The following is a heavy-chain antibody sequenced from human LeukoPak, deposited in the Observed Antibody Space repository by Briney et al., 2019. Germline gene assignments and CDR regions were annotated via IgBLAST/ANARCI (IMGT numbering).Heavy chain of an antibody. Sequence: SETLSLTCAVYGGSFSGYYWNYIRQPPGKGLEWIGEINHSGSTNYNPSLKSRVTISVDTSKNQFSLKLSSVTAADTAVYYCARVRGSYNWNYAACFDYWGQGTLVTVSS. CDR2: INHSGST. D-gene: IGHD1-7*01. CDR3: ARVRGSYNWNYAACFDY. CDR1: GGSFSGYY. V-gene: IGHV4-34*01. J-gene: IGHJ4*02.